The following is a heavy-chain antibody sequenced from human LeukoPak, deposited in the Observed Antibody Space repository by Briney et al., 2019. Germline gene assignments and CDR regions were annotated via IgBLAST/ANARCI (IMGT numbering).Heavy chain of an antibody. J-gene: IGHJ1*01. CDR3: ARAPSEIGGYYPEYFRH. CDR1: GFTFSNYW. CDR2: IKSDGRT. Sequence: GGSLRLSCAAPGFTFSNYWMHWVRQAPGKGLVWVSRIKSDGRTNYADSVKGRFTISRDNDKNTVSLQMNSMRAEDTGVYYCARAPSEIGGYYPEYFRHWGQGTLVTVSS. V-gene: IGHV3-74*01. D-gene: IGHD3-22*01.